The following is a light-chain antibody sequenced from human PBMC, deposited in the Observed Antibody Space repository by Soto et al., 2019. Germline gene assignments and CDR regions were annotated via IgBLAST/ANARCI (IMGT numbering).Light chain of an antibody. Sequence: QSALTQPASVSGSPGQSITISCTGTSSEVGGYNYVSWYQQHPGKAPKLMIYEVSNRPSGVSNRFSGSKSGNTASLTISGLQAEDEADYYCSSYTSSSTPVVFGGGTNVTVL. CDR2: EVS. J-gene: IGLJ2*01. CDR3: SSYTSSSTPVV. V-gene: IGLV2-14*01. CDR1: SSEVGGYNY.